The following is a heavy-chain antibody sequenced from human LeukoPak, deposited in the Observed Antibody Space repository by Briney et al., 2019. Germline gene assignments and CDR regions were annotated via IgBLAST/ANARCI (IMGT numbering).Heavy chain of an antibody. CDR2: ISGSGSST. D-gene: IGHD6-13*01. Sequence: GGSLRLSCAASGFTFSTYAMSWVRQAPGKGLEWVSVISGSGSSTYYADSVKGRFTISRDNSKNTLYLQMSSLRAEDTAVYYCAKDRSSSWPSDPGYYYYMDDWGKGTTVTVSS. J-gene: IGHJ6*03. CDR1: GFTFSTYA. V-gene: IGHV3-23*01. CDR3: AKDRSSSWPSDPGYYYYMDD.